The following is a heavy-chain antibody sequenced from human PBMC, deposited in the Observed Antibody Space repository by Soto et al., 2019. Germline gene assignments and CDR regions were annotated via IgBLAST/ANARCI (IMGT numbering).Heavy chain of an antibody. Sequence: EVQLVESGGGLVQPGGSLRLSCAASGFTFSSYSMNWVRQAPGKGLEWVSYISSSSSTIYYADSVKGRFTISRDNAKISLYRQMNSLRDEDTAVYYCARGSMEDGDDYWGQGTLVTVSS. V-gene: IGHV3-48*02. CDR1: GFTFSSYS. D-gene: IGHD2-21*01. CDR3: ARGSMEDGDDY. J-gene: IGHJ4*02. CDR2: ISSSSSTI.